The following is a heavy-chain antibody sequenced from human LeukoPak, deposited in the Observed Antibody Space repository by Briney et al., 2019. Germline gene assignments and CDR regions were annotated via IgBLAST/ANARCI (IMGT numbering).Heavy chain of an antibody. D-gene: IGHD3-22*01. CDR2: IYYSGST. CDR3: ARISGYYPDY. CDR1: GGSISSSSYY. J-gene: IGHJ4*02. V-gene: IGHV4-39*07. Sequence: SETLSLTCTVSGGSISSSSYYWGWIRQPPGKGLEWIGSIYYSGSTYYNPSLKSRVTISVDTSKNQFSLKLSSVTAADTAVYYCARISGYYPDYWGQGTLVTVSS.